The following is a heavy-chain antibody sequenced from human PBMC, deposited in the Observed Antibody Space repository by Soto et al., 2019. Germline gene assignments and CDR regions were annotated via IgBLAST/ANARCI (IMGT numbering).Heavy chain of an antibody. CDR3: ARGYDYLIDY. CDR1: GFTFSASW. CDR2: MNTDGRVK. D-gene: IGHD3-22*01. V-gene: IGHV3-7*01. J-gene: IGHJ4*02. Sequence: VGSLRLSCGASGFTFSASWMNWVRQTPGKGPEWVANMNTDGRVKNYAESVRGRFTISRDNAKNSLYLQMNSLRAEDTAVYSCARGYDYLIDYWGQGTPVTVSS.